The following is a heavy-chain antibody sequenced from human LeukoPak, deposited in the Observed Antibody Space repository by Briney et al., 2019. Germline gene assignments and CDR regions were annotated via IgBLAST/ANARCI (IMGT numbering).Heavy chain of an antibody. Sequence: SETLSLTCTVSGGSISSYYWSWIRQPPGKGLEWIGYIYYSGSTNYNPSLKSRVTISVDPSKNQFSLNLNSVTAADTAVYYCARDLRGSSALDYWGQGTLVTVSS. D-gene: IGHD6-25*01. CDR3: ARDLRGSSALDY. V-gene: IGHV4-59*01. CDR2: IYYSGST. CDR1: GGSISSYY. J-gene: IGHJ4*02.